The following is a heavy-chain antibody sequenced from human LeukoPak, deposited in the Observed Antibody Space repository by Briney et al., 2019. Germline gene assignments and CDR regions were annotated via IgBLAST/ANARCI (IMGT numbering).Heavy chain of an antibody. D-gene: IGHD6-6*01. J-gene: IGHJ4*02. Sequence: ASETLSLTCGVNGGSLSGYYWIWIRQTPTQEVEWIGEINHSGSTNYNPSLKSRVTISVDTAKNQFYLSLTSLTAADTAVYYCARRRWSSSSVIGYWGRGTRVTVSP. CDR2: INHSGST. CDR3: ARRRWSSSSVIGY. CDR1: GGSLSGYY. V-gene: IGHV4-34*01.